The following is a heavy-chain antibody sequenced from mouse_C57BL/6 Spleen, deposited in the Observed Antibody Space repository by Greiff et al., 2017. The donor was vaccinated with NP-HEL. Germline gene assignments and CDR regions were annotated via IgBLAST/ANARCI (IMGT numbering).Heavy chain of an antibody. J-gene: IGHJ4*01. CDR2: IYPGDGDT. CDR3: ARSRDPAMDY. CDR1: GYAFSSYW. Sequence: QVQLKESGAELVKPGASVKISCKASGYAFSSYWMNWVKQRPGKGLEWIGQIYPGDGDTNYNGKFKGKATLTADKSSSTAYMQLSSLTSEDSAVYFCARSRDPAMDYWGQGTSVTVSS. V-gene: IGHV1-80*01.